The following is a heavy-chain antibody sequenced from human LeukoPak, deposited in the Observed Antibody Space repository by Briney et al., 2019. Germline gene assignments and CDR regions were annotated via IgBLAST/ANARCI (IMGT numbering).Heavy chain of an antibody. CDR2: ISGSGGST. D-gene: IGHD1-26*01. CDR1: GFTFSSYA. V-gene: IGHV3-23*01. Sequence: GGSLRLSCAASGFTFSSYAMSWVRQAPGKGLEWVSAISGSGGSTYCADSVKGRFTISRDNPKNTLYLQMNSLRADDTAVYYCAPRIVGATVVDLWGRGTLVTVSS. J-gene: IGHJ2*01. CDR3: APRIVGATVVDL.